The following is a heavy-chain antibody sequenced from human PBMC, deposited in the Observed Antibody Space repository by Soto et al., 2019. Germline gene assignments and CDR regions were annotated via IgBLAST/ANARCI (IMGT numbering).Heavy chain of an antibody. V-gene: IGHV1-46*01. J-gene: IGHJ4*02. CDR1: GYTFTSYY. CDR3: ALRSHGSGSYSDY. Sequence: QVQMVQSGAEVKKPGASVKVYCKASGYTFTSYYMHWVRQAPRQGLEWIGIINPSGGSTSYAQKFQGRVTMTRDTSTSTVYMELSSLRSEDTAVYYCALRSHGSGSYSDYWGQGTLVTVSS. CDR2: INPSGGST. D-gene: IGHD3-10*01.